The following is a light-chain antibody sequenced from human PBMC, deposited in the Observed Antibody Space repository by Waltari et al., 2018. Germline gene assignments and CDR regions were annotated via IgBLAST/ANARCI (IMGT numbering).Light chain of an antibody. Sequence: DIVMTQSRDSLAVSLGERVTINCRSSQNLLYNSDNKHYLAWFQQKPGQPPKLLIYWASTRESGVPDRFSGGGSGTEFTLTISSLQAADVAVYYCQQCYSTPYTFGQGTKLEIK. CDR2: WAS. CDR3: QQCYSTPYT. CDR1: QNLLYNSDNKHY. V-gene: IGKV4-1*01. J-gene: IGKJ2*01.